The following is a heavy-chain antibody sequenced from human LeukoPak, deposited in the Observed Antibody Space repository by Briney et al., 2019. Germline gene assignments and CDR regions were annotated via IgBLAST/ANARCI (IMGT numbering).Heavy chain of an antibody. V-gene: IGHV4-39*07. CDR3: ARDYYGSGSYPKQYYYYYMDV. D-gene: IGHD3-10*01. CDR1: GGSISSSSYY. J-gene: IGHJ6*03. CDR2: IYYSGST. Sequence: SETLSLTCTASGGSISSSSYYWGWIRQPPGKGLAWIGSIYYSGSTYYNPSLNSRVTISVDTSKNQFSLKLSSVTAADTAVYYCARDYYGSGSYPKQYYYYYMDVWGKGTTVTVSS.